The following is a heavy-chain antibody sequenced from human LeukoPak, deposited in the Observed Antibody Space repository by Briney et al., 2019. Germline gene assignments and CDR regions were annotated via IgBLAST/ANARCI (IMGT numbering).Heavy chain of an antibody. J-gene: IGHJ4*02. CDR2: IYASGGN. Sequence: PSETLSLTCTVSGGSVNSHYWSWIRQPAGKGLEWIGHIYASGGNDYNPSLKSRVTMSLDMAKNQFSLRLASVTAADTAVYFCARMVPAGTHNYWGQGLLVTVSS. CDR1: GGSVNSHY. CDR3: ARMVPAGTHNY. D-gene: IGHD6-19*01. V-gene: IGHV4-4*07.